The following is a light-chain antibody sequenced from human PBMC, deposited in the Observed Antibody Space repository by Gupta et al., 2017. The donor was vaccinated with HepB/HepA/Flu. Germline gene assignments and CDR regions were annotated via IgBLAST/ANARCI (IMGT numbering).Light chain of an antibody. CDR2: KAS. CDR1: LSINSW. V-gene: IGKV1-5*03. J-gene: IGKJ1*01. Sequence: DIQMTQSPSTLSASVGDRVTITCRASLSINSWLAWYQQRPGKAPKLLIYKASNLESGVPSRFIGSGSGTACTLTISSLKTDDFATDYCQKYNRQLRLTFGQGTKVEIK. CDR3: QKYNRQLRLT.